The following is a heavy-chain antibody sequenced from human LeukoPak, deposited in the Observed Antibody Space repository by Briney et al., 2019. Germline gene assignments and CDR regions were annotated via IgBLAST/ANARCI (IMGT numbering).Heavy chain of an antibody. D-gene: IGHD5/OR15-5a*01. CDR1: GGSISSYY. CDR2: IYYSGST. CDR3: ARDVSYYFDY. J-gene: IGHJ4*02. Sequence: SETLSLTCTVSGGSISSYYWSWIRQPPGKGLEWIGYIYYSGSTNYNPSLKSRVTISIDTSKNQFSLKLSSVTAADTAVYYCARDVSYYFDYWGQGTLVTVSS. V-gene: IGHV4-59*01.